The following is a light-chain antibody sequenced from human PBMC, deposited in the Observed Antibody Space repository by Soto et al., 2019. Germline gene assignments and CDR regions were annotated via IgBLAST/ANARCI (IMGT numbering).Light chain of an antibody. V-gene: IGKV1-5*01. CDR3: QQYNSYST. CDR1: QSISSR. J-gene: IGKJ1*01. Sequence: DIQMTQSPSTLSASVGDRVTITCRASQSISSRLAWYQQKPGKAPKLLIYDASSLESGVPSKFSGSGSGTEFTLTISSLQPDDVATYFCQQYNSYSTFGQGTKVEIK. CDR2: DAS.